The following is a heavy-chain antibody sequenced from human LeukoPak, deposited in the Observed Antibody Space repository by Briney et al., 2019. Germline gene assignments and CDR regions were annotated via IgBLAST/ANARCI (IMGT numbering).Heavy chain of an antibody. CDR3: ARGSGTTSDYYYMDV. CDR2: IYTSGST. V-gene: IGHV4-4*07. J-gene: IGHJ6*03. CDR1: GGSISSYY. Sequence: PSETLSLTCTVSGGSISSYYWSWTQQPAGKGLEWIGRIYTSGSTNYNPSLKSRVTMSVDTSKNQFSLKLSSVTAADTAVYYCARGSGTTSDYYYMDVWGKGTTVTVSS. D-gene: IGHD1-7*01.